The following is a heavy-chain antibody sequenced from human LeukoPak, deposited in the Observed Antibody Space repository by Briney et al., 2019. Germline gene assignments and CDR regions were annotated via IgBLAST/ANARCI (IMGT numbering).Heavy chain of an antibody. CDR2: ISSDGRYK. V-gene: IGHV3-30*19. D-gene: IGHD1-26*01. CDR1: GFTFSRYG. Sequence: GGSLRLSCAASGFTFSRYGMHWVRQAPGKGLEWVAFISSDGRYKSHADSVKGRCTISRDNSKNTLYLQMNSLRPEDTAVYYCARARSIVGVSPFQHWGQGTLVTVSS. J-gene: IGHJ1*01. CDR3: ARARSIVGVSPFQH.